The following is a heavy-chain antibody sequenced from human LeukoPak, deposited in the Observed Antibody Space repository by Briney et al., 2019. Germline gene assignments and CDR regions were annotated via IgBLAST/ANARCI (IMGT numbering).Heavy chain of an antibody. CDR2: IYSGGST. CDR3: ARDRGFHCSSTSCSTRNAFDI. V-gene: IGHV3-66*02. D-gene: IGHD2-2*01. CDR1: GFTVSSNY. J-gene: IGHJ3*02. Sequence: GALRLSCAASGFTVSSNYMSWVRQAPGKGLEGVSVIYSGGSTYYADSVKGRFTISRDNSKNTLYLQMNSLRAEDTAVYYCARDRGFHCSSTSCSTRNAFDIWGQGTMVTVSS.